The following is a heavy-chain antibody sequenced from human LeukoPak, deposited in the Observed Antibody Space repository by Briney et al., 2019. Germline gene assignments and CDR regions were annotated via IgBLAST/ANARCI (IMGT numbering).Heavy chain of an antibody. CDR1: GYFISSGYY. Sequence: SETLSHTCVVSGYFISSGYYWGWIRQPPGKGLEWIGGVSHSGSTFYTPSLKSRVTMSVDPSRNQFSLKLSSLTAADTAVYYCASTALGDGTTSSCPDYWGPGTLVTVSS. CDR2: VSHSGST. D-gene: IGHD2-2*01. J-gene: IGHJ4*02. V-gene: IGHV4-38-2*01. CDR3: ASTALGDGTTSSCPDY.